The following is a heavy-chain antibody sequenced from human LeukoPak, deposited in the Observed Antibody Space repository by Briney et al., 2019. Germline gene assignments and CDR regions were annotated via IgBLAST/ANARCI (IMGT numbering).Heavy chain of an antibody. Sequence: GESLKISCKGSGYGFTTFWISWVRQMPGKGLEWMGMIDPSDSNTNYSPSFQGHVTISADRSISTAFLQWSSLKASDSAMYYCARHFNDTNPSDYWGQGTLVTVAS. CDR1: GYGFTTFW. J-gene: IGHJ4*02. V-gene: IGHV5-10-1*01. CDR3: ARHFNDTNPSDY. CDR2: IDPSDSNT. D-gene: IGHD3-22*01.